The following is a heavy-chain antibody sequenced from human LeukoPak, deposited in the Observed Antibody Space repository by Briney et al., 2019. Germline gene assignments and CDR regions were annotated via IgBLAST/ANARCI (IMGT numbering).Heavy chain of an antibody. CDR3: ARDDRQGYYGSGSGYPARDYYYYYGMDV. CDR1: GGTFSSYA. J-gene: IGHJ6*02. V-gene: IGHV1-69*04. CDR2: IIPILGIA. D-gene: IGHD3-10*01. Sequence: GSSVKVSCKASGGTFSSYAISWVRQAPGQGLEWMGRIIPILGIANYAQKFQGRVTITADKSTSTAYMELSSLRSEDTAVYYCARDDRQGYYGSGSGYPARDYYYYYGMDVWGQGTTVTVSS.